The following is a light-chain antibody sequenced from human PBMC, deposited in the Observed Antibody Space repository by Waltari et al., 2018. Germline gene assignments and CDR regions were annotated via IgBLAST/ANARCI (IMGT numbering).Light chain of an antibody. J-gene: IGLJ1*01. CDR1: SGDVGDYHH. CDR3: SSFTTSGAYV. V-gene: IGLV2-14*01. CDR2: EAT. Sequence: QSALTQPASVSGSPGQSITISCTATSGDVGDYHHVSWFQHHPGKAPKLMISEATERPSGISNRFSGSKSGNTASLTISGLQTEDEADYYCSSFTTSGAYVFGAGTKVTVL.